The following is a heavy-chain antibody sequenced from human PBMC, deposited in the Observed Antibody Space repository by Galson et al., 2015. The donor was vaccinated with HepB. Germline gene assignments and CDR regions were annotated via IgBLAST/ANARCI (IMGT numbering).Heavy chain of an antibody. Sequence: SLRLSCAASGFTFSSYWMSWVRQAPGKGLEWVANIKQDGSEKYYVDSVKGRFTISRDNAKNSLYLQMNSLRAEDTAVYYCAREGAYYCSGGSCYSGGDAFDIWGQGTMVTVSS. CDR1: GFTFSSYW. J-gene: IGHJ3*02. CDR3: AREGAYYCSGGSCYSGGDAFDI. D-gene: IGHD2-15*01. CDR2: IKQDGSEK. V-gene: IGHV3-7*03.